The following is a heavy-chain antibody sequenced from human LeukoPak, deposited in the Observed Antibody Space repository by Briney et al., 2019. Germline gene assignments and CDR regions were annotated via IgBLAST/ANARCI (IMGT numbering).Heavy chain of an antibody. J-gene: IGHJ4*02. CDR1: GYTFTGYY. D-gene: IGHD3-10*01. CDR2: INPNSGGT. CDR3: ARDSGSGSFWVY. Sequence: ASVKVSCKASGYTFTGYYIHWVRQAPGQGLEWMGWINPNSGGTIYAQHFQGRVTMTRDTSISTAYMELSSLRSDDTAVYYCARDSGSGSFWVYWGQGTQVTVSS. V-gene: IGHV1-2*02.